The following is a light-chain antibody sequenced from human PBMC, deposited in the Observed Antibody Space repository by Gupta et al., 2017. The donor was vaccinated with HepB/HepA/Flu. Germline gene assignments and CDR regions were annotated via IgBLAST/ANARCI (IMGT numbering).Light chain of an antibody. V-gene: IGKV3-20*01. J-gene: IGKJ5*01. CDR1: QTGSSY. CDR2: GAS. CDR3: QQYGSSPFT. Sequence: EIVLTQSPGTLSLSPGERATLSCRASQTGSSYLAWYQQKPGQTPRLLMYGASTRATGIPDRFSGSGSGTDFTLTISRLEPEDFAVYYCQQYGSSPFTFGQGARLEI.